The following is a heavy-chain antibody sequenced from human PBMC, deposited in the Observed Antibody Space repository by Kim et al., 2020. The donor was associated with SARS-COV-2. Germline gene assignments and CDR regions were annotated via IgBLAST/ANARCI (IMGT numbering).Heavy chain of an antibody. CDR2: ISYDSQYI. V-gene: IGHV3-21*01. J-gene: IGHJ6*02. CDR1: EFIRSTDS. CDR3: ASGPIGGRMEV. Sequence: GGSLRLSCAASEFIRSTDSMHWVRQAPGKGLEWVSSISYDSQYIYYADSVKDRLTISRDNAKKSLYLQMSSLRAEDTAVFYCASGPIGGRMEVWGQGTKVTVSS.